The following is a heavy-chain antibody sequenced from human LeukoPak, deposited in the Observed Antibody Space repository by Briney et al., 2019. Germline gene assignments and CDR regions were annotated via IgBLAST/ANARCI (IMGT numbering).Heavy chain of an antibody. D-gene: IGHD3-16*01. V-gene: IGHV4-31*03. CDR3: ATKSRGLGSLDAFDI. J-gene: IGHJ3*02. CDR2: IYYSGST. CDR1: GGSISSGGYY. Sequence: PSQTLSLTCTVSGGSISSGGYYWSWIRQHPGKGLKWIGYIYYSGSTYYNPSLKSRVTISVDTSKNQFSLKLSSVTAADTAVYYCATKSRGLGSLDAFDIWGQGTMVTVSS.